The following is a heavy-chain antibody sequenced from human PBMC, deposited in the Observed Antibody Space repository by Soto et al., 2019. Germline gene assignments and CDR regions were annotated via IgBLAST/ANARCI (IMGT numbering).Heavy chain of an antibody. D-gene: IGHD2-21*02. Sequence: QVQLVQSVTELKKPGASVSLSCKASGFTFTDYYFNWVRQSPGEGLQWMGIINPSNGFTTFAQKFQDRVTMTTDTSTNSVYMEVRSLRFEDTAVYFCARDRPDTSCGGDCPLGYYYHGMDVWGQGTAVTVSS. CDR3: ARDRPDTSCGGDCPLGYYYHGMDV. V-gene: IGHV1-46*01. CDR2: INPSNGFT. CDR1: GFTFTDYY. J-gene: IGHJ6*02.